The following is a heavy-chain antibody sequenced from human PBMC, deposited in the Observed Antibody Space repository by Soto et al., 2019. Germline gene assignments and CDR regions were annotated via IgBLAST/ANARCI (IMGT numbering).Heavy chain of an antibody. CDR3: ARYSNNWFQTEGMDV. D-gene: IGHD6-13*01. Sequence: ETLSLTCTVSVDSITTYYWSWIRQPAGKGLGWIGRIDTSGNTNYNPSLKSRVTMSVDTSQKQFSLKLTSVTAADTAVYYCARYSNNWFQTEGMDVWGQGTTV. J-gene: IGHJ6*02. CDR2: IDTSGNT. CDR1: VDSITTYY. V-gene: IGHV4-4*07.